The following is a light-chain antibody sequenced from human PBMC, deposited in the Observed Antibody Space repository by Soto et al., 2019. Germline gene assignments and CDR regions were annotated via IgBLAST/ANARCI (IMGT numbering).Light chain of an antibody. J-gene: IGKJ1*01. CDR1: HSVGTY. V-gene: IGKV3-11*01. Sequence: EIVLTQSPATRSLSPGERATLSCRASHSVGTYLAWYQQKFGQAPRLLFYDASSRATGIPARFSGRGSETDFTLTISSLEPEDFAIYYCQQRYNWPLTFGQGTKVEIK. CDR2: DAS. CDR3: QQRYNWPLT.